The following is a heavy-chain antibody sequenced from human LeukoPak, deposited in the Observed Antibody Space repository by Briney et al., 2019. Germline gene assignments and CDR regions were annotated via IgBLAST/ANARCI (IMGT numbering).Heavy chain of an antibody. V-gene: IGHV4-34*01. CDR2: ITYSGGG. D-gene: IGHD3-10*01. J-gene: IGHJ4*02. CDR1: GGPFVGYY. Sequence: SETLSLTCNVSGGPFVGYYWTWIRQPPGKGLEWIGEITYSGGGNYNPSLKNRVTISVDSSQNRFSLKVVSVTAADTAVYYCARRAGAPDFDVWGPGMLVSVSS. CDR3: ARRAGAPDFDV.